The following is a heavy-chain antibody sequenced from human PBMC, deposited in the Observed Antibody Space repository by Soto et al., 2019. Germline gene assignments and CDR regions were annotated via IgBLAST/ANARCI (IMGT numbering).Heavy chain of an antibody. D-gene: IGHD4-17*01. CDR1: GFIFSTYA. CDR3: VGSTVGGTDY. Sequence: GGSLRLSCAASGFIFSTYAMHWVRQAPGKGLEWLSYITHGGTTILYADSVKGRFTISRDNAKNSLYLQVDSLRAEDTAVYYCVGSTVGGTDYWGQGTLVTVSS. J-gene: IGHJ4*02. CDR2: ITHGGTTI. V-gene: IGHV3-48*01.